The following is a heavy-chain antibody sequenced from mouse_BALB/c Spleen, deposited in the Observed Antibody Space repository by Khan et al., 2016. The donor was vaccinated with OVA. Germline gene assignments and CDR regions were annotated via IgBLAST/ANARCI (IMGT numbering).Heavy chain of an antibody. CDR1: GYSITSDYA. V-gene: IGHV3-2*02. Sequence: VQLKESGPGLVKPSQSLSLTCTVTGYSITSDYAWNWIRQFPGNKLEWMGFISYSGNTNYNPSLKSRASITRDTSKNQFFLHLNSVTTEDTATYYCARVYGGDFDYWGHGTTLTVSS. CDR2: ISYSGNT. CDR3: ARVYGGDFDY. D-gene: IGHD1-1*01. J-gene: IGHJ2*01.